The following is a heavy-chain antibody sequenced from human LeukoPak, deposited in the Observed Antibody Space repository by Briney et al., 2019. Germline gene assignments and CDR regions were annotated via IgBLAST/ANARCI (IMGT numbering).Heavy chain of an antibody. D-gene: IGHD3-10*01. Sequence: GASVKVSCKVSGYTLTELSMHWVRQAPGKGLEWMGGFGPEDGVTIYAQKFQGRVTMTEDTSTDTAYMELSSLRSEDTAVYYCATNYYGSGPLDYWGQGTLVTVSS. J-gene: IGHJ4*02. CDR1: GYTLTELS. V-gene: IGHV1-24*01. CDR2: FGPEDGVT. CDR3: ATNYYGSGPLDY.